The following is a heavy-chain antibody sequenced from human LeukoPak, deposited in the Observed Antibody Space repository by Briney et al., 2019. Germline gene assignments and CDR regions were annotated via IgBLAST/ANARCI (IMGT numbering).Heavy chain of an antibody. J-gene: IGHJ4*02. CDR2: ISSSGRTI. CDR3: ASSRDY. CDR1: GFIISHYE. V-gene: IGHV3-48*03. Sequence: GGSLRLSCAASGFIISHYELNWVRQAPGKGPEWVSYISSSGRTIYYADSVKGRFTISRDNAKNSLYLQMNSLRAEDTAVYYRASSRDYWGQGTLVTVSS.